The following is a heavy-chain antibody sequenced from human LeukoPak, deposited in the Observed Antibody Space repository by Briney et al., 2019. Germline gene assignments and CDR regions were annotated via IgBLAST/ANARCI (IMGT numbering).Heavy chain of an antibody. CDR1: GFTFSSYA. Sequence: GGSLRLSCAASGFTFSSYALTWVRQAPGRGLEWVSSISGAGTYYADSVKGRFSISRDNYKNTLYLQMSSLRAEDTAVYYCARDPNGNYVGAFDFQRWGQGTLVTVS. D-gene: IGHD4-17*01. V-gene: IGHV3-23*01. CDR2: ISGAGT. J-gene: IGHJ1*01. CDR3: ARDPNGNYVGAFDFQR.